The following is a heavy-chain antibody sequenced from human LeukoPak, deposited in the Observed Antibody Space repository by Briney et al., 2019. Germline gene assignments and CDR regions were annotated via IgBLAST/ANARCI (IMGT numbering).Heavy chain of an antibody. CDR1: GGSISSYY. CDR2: IYTSGST. CDR3: ARDPIVGATLGLFDP. D-gene: IGHD1-26*01. V-gene: IGHV4-4*07. J-gene: IGHJ5*02. Sequence: SETLSLTCTVSGGSISSYYWSWIRQPAGKGLEWIGRIYTSGSTNYNPSLKSRVTMSVDTSKHQFSLKLSSVTAADSAVYYCARDPIVGATLGLFDPWGQGTLVTVSS.